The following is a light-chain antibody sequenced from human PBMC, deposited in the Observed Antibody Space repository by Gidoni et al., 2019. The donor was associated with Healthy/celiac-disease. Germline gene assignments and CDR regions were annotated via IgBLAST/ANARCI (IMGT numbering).Light chain of an antibody. CDR3: KQYGSSIFT. Sequence: EVVLTQSPGTLSLSPGESATLSCRGSQSVSSSYLAWYQQKPGQAPRLLIYGASSRATGIPDRFSGSGSGTDFTLTISRLEPEDFAVYYCKQYGSSIFTFGPGTKVDIK. V-gene: IGKV3-20*01. CDR2: GAS. CDR1: QSVSSSY. J-gene: IGKJ3*01.